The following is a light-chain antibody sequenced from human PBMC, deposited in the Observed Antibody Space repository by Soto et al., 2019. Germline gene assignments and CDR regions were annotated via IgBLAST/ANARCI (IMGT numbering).Light chain of an antibody. CDR3: QHSQT. J-gene: IGKJ1*01. V-gene: IGKV3-20*01. Sequence: ENVFTQSPGTLSLSPGERAILSCRASQSISSSYLAWYQQKPGQAPRLLIYDASSRATGIPDRFSGSGSGTDFTLTISRLEPEDFAVYYCQHSQTFGQGTKVDIK. CDR2: DAS. CDR1: QSISSSY.